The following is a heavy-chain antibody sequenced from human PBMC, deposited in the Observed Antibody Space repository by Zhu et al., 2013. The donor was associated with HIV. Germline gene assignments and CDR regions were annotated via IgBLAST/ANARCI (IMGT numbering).Heavy chain of an antibody. J-gene: IGHJ4*02. CDR1: GYSFTSYD. V-gene: IGHV1-18*01. D-gene: IGHD6-19*01. CDR3: ARVDSSGWREDY. Sequence: QVQVVQSGAEVKKPGASVKVSCKASGYSFTSYDINWARQATGQGLEWMGWISAYNGNTNYAQKLQGRVTMTTDTSTSTAYMELRSLRSDDTAVYYCARVDSSGWREDYWGQGTLVTVSS. CDR2: ISAYNGNT.